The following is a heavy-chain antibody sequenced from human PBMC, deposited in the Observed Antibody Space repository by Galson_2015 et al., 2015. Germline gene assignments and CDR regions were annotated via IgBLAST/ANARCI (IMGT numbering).Heavy chain of an antibody. CDR3: ARTVAGNLRDAFEI. J-gene: IGHJ3*02. CDR1: GFSLSTSGMC. CDR2: IDWEDDK. Sequence: PALVKPTQTLTLTCTFSGFSLSTSGMCVGWIRQPPGKALEWLARIDWEDDKYYSTSLKTRLTISKDTSKNQVVLTMTNMDPVDTATYYCARTVAGNLRDAFEIWGQGTMVTVSS. D-gene: IGHD6-19*01. V-gene: IGHV2-70*11.